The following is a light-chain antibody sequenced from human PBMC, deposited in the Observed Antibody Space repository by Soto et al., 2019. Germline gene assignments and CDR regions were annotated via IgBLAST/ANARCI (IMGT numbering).Light chain of an antibody. CDR1: QSVSRN. Sequence: EIVMTQSPATLSVSPCERAPLSPSASQSVSRNLAWYQQKPGQAPRLLIDGASTRATGIPARFSGSGSGTEFTLTISSLQSEDFAVYYCQQYNNWPMTFGQGTKVDI. CDR3: QQYNNWPMT. V-gene: IGKV3-15*01. CDR2: GAS. J-gene: IGKJ1*01.